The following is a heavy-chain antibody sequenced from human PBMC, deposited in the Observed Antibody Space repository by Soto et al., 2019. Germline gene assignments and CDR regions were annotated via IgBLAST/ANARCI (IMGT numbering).Heavy chain of an antibody. V-gene: IGHV4-34*01. CDR3: ARKKSSGWYIEC. Sequence: AETLSLTCAVYGGSFSGYYWSWIRQPPGKGLEWIGEINHSGSTSYNPSLKSRVTISVDTSKNQFSLKLSSVTAADTAVYYCARKKSSGWYIECWGQGTLVTVSA. J-gene: IGHJ4*02. CDR2: INHSGST. CDR1: GGSFSGYY. D-gene: IGHD6-19*01.